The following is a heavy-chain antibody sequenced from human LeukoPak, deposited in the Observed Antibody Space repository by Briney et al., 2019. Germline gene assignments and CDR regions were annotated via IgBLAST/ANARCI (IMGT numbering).Heavy chain of an antibody. D-gene: IGHD3-16*01. CDR3: AKWPEGAMDYFDY. CDR1: GFTFSSYG. CDR2: IWYDGNNE. V-gene: IGHV3-33*06. Sequence: GGSLRLSCAASGFTFSSYGMHWVRQAPGKGLEWVAVIWYDGNNEYYADSVKDRFTISRDNSKNTLYLEMSSLRVEDTAIYYCAKWPEGAMDYFDYWGQGTLVTVSS. J-gene: IGHJ4*02.